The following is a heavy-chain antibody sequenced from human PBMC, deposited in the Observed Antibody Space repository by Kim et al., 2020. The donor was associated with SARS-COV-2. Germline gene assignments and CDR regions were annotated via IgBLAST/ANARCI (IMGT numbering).Heavy chain of an antibody. V-gene: IGHV3-33*06. CDR2: IWYDGSNE. D-gene: IGHD6-13*01. Sequence: GGSLRLSCAASGFTFSSYGMHWVRQAPGKGLEWVAVIWYDGSNEHYADSVKGRFTISRDNSKNTLYLQMNSLRAEDTAVYSCAKDWGSSSWYLDYWGQGTLVTVSS. J-gene: IGHJ4*02. CDR1: GFTFSSYG. CDR3: AKDWGSSSWYLDY.